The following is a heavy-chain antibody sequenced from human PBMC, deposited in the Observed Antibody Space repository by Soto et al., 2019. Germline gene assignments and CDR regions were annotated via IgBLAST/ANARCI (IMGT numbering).Heavy chain of an antibody. CDR3: ARVEDSWFDP. Sequence: XVTLCLTGTVSGGSIRSYYWSWIRQPPGKGLEWIGYIYYSGSTNSNPSLKSRVTISLDTSKNHFSLKLSSVTAADTAVYYCARVEDSWFDPWGPGTLVTV. CDR2: IYYSGST. J-gene: IGHJ5*02. D-gene: IGHD1-1*01. V-gene: IGHV4-59*01. CDR1: GGSIRSYY.